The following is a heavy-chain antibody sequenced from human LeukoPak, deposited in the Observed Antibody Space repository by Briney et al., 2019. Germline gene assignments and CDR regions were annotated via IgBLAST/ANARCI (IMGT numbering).Heavy chain of an antibody. Sequence: PGGSLRLSCAASGFTFSNYGMHWVPQAPGKGLEWVAVIWHDGTNKYYADSVKGRFTISRDNSKNTLYLQVNSLRAEDTAVYYCARDRGSNDPIDYWGQGTLVTVSS. CDR2: IWHDGTNK. J-gene: IGHJ4*02. D-gene: IGHD2-15*01. V-gene: IGHV3-33*01. CDR3: ARDRGSNDPIDY. CDR1: GFTFSNYG.